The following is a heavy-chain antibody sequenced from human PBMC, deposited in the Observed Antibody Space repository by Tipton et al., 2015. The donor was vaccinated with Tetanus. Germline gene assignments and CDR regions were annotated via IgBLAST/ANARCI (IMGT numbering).Heavy chain of an antibody. Sequence: TLSLTCTVSGGSISAYYWSWIRQPPGKGLEWIGYIYFNGSTKYNPSLKSRVAISVDASKTQFSLKLRSVTAADTAVYYCARLYSYGSLYWFDPWGQGTLVTVSS. CDR2: IYFNGST. J-gene: IGHJ5*02. V-gene: IGHV4-59*01. D-gene: IGHD5-18*01. CDR3: ARLYSYGSLYWFDP. CDR1: GGSISAYY.